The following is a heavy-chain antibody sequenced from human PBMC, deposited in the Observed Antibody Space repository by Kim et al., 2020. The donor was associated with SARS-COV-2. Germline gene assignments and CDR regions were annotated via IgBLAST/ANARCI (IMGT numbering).Heavy chain of an antibody. CDR3: SRDLGQWLVRSYYYYGMDV. CDR2: TYYRSKWYN. CDR1: GDSVSSNSAA. Sequence: SQTLSLTCAISGDSVSSNSAAWNWIRQSPSRGLEWLGRTYYRSKWYNDYAVSVKSRITINPDTSKNQFSLQLNSVTPEDTAVYYCSRDLGQWLVRSYYYYGMDVWGQGTTVTVSS. D-gene: IGHD6-19*01. V-gene: IGHV6-1*01. J-gene: IGHJ6*02.